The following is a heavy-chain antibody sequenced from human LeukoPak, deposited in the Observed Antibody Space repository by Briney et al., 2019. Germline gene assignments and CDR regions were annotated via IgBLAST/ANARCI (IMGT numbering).Heavy chain of an antibody. CDR1: GFTFSSYW. J-gene: IGHJ4*02. Sequence: PGGSLRLSCVASGFTFSSYWMSWVRQAPGKGLEWVGFIRSKAYGGTTEYAASVKGRFTISRDDSKSIAYLQMNSLKTEDTAVYYCTTDYGDDYWGQGTLVTVSS. D-gene: IGHD4-17*01. CDR3: TTDYGDDY. CDR2: IRSKAYGGTT. V-gene: IGHV3-49*04.